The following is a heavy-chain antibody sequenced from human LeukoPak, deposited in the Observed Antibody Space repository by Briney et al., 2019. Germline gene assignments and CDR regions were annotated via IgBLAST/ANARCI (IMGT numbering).Heavy chain of an antibody. Sequence: SETLSLTCTVSGGSISSYYWSWIRQPPGKGLEWIGYIYYSGSTNYNPSLKSRVTIAVDTSKNQFSLKLSSVTAADTAVYYCARDRDSSGYYDAFDIWGQGTMVTVSS. CDR3: ARDRDSSGYYDAFDI. CDR1: GGSISSYY. J-gene: IGHJ3*02. CDR2: IYYSGST. V-gene: IGHV4-59*01. D-gene: IGHD3-22*01.